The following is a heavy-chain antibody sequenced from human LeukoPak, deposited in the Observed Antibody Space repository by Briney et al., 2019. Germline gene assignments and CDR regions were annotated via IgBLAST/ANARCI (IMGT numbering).Heavy chain of an antibody. CDR1: GGTFSSYT. D-gene: IGHD3-9*01. J-gene: IGHJ4*02. CDR3: ARDRGHYDILTGPFDY. CDR2: IIPIFGTS. Sequence: GASVKVSCKASGGTFSSYTITWVRQAPGQGLEWMGGIIPIFGTSNYAQKFQGRVTITADKSTRTAYMELSSLRSEDTAVYYCARDRGHYDILTGPFDYWGQGTLVTVSS. V-gene: IGHV1-69*06.